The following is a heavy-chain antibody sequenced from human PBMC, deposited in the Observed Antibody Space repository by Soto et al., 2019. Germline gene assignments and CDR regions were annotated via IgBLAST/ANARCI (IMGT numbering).Heavy chain of an antibody. CDR3: ARRIRFLEWLSGAGDAFDI. D-gene: IGHD3-3*01. CDR1: GGSISSYY. Sequence: SSETLSLTCTVSGGSISSYYWSWIRQPPGKGLEWIGYIYYSGSTNYNPSLKSRVTISVDTSKNQFSLKLSSVTAADTAVYYCARRIRFLEWLSGAGDAFDIWGQGTMVTVSS. V-gene: IGHV4-59*01. CDR2: IYYSGST. J-gene: IGHJ3*02.